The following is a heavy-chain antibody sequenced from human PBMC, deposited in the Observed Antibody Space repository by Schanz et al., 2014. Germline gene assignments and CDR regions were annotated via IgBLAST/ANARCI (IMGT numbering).Heavy chain of an antibody. D-gene: IGHD2-2*01. Sequence: QVQLVQSGAEVKKPGASVKVSCKASGYTFTSYGITWVRQAPGQGLEWMGWISPYNGNTNYAPKVQGRVTMTTDTSTGTAYMELRSLRSDDTAVYYCARDRRRYCSTASCLHDNWFDPWGQGTLVIVSS. CDR2: ISPYNGNT. CDR1: GYTFTSYG. CDR3: ARDRRRYCSTASCLHDNWFDP. V-gene: IGHV1-18*01. J-gene: IGHJ5*02.